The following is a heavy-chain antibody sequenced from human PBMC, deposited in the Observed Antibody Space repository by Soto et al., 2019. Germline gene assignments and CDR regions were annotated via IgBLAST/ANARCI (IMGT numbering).Heavy chain of an antibody. D-gene: IGHD3-10*01. CDR3: ASLYYYSLTKYLEY. CDR2: ISFDGTNK. Sequence: GGSLRLSCAASGFTFDDYAMHWVRQAPGKGLEWVAVISFDGTNKFYADSVRGRFTISRDTNTLYLEMNSLRAEDTAIYYCASLYYYSLTKYLEYWGQGTPVTVPS. V-gene: IGHV3-30-3*01. J-gene: IGHJ4*02. CDR1: GFTFDDYA.